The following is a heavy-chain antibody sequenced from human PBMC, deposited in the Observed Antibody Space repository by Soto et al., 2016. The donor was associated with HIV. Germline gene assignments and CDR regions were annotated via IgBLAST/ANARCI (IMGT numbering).Heavy chain of an antibody. CDR3: ARDRSPYCGTTSCYSNWFDP. CDR2: INSDGSST. V-gene: IGHV3-74*01. J-gene: IGHJ5*02. D-gene: IGHD2-2*01. Sequence: EVQLVESGGGLVQPGGSLRLPCAASGFTFSNYWMHWVRQAPGKGLVWVSRINSDGSSTNFADSVKGRFTISRDNAKSTLNLQMKSLRVEDTGVYYCARDRSPYCGTTSCYSNWFDPWGQGTLVTVSS. CDR1: GFTFSNYW.